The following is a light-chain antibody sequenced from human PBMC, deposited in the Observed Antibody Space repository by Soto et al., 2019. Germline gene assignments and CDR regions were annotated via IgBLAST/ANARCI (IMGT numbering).Light chain of an antibody. Sequence: QSVLTQPPSVSAAPGQKVTISCSGRSSNIGKNHVSWYQQFPRTAPKLLIYENTKRPAGIPDRFSASKSGTSATLGITGLQAGDEADFYCGTWDDDLYAWVFAGGTKVTVL. CDR1: SSNIGKNH. J-gene: IGLJ3*02. CDR2: ENT. V-gene: IGLV1-51*01. CDR3: GTWDDDLYAWV.